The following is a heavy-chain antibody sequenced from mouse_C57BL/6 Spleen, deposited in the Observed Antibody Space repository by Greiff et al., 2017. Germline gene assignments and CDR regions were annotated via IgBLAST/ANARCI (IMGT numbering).Heavy chain of an antibody. V-gene: IGHV5-6*01. J-gene: IGHJ2*01. D-gene: IGHD2-5*01. CDR3: ARHRGYSKDY. Sequence: EVQVVESGGDLVKPGGSLKLSCAASGFTFSSYGMSWVRQTPDKRLEWVATISSGGSYTYYPDSVKGRFTISRDNAKNTLYLQMSSLKSEDTAMYYCARHRGYSKDYWGQGTTLTVSS. CDR1: GFTFSSYG. CDR2: ISSGGSYT.